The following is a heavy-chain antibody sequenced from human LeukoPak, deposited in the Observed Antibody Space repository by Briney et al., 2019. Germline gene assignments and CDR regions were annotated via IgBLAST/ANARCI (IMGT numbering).Heavy chain of an antibody. D-gene: IGHD6-19*01. Sequence: GGSLRLSCAASGFTLSSYWMSWVRQAPGKGLELVANIKQDGSEKYYVDSVKGRFTISRDNAKNSLYLQMNSLRAEDTAVYYCARDLEEYSSGWYNWFDPWGQGTLVTVSS. CDR2: IKQDGSEK. J-gene: IGHJ5*02. V-gene: IGHV3-7*01. CDR1: GFTLSSYW. CDR3: ARDLEEYSSGWYNWFDP.